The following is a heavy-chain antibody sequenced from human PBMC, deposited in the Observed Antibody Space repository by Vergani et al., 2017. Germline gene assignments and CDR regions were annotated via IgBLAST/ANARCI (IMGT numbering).Heavy chain of an antibody. V-gene: IGHV4-59*13. CDR1: GGSFNTYY. Sequence: QVQLEESGPGLVKPSETLSLTCTVPGGSFNTYYWSGIRQSPGKGLEWIGYIYSTGSTNYNPSLNSRVTMSVDTSTNKFSLKLRSVTAADTAVYFCARVMYRDEASTGYRLEGMDIWGQGTTVTISS. D-gene: IGHD3-9*01. CDR2: IYSTGST. J-gene: IGHJ6*02. CDR3: ARVMYRDEASTGYRLEGMDI.